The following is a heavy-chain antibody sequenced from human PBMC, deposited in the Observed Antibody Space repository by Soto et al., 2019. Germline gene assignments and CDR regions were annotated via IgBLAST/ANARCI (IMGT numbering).Heavy chain of an antibody. J-gene: IGHJ4*02. V-gene: IGHV1-18*01. CDR2: ISPYYGKS. D-gene: IGHD6-19*01. CDR3: ARDLLAVAGTIAY. CDR1: GYTFRSYG. Sequence: QVQLVQSGPEVRRPGTSLKVACKPSGYTFRSYGISWVRQAPGQGLEWKVWISPYYGKSNYAQKFQDRMTMTTDTSTSTAFMELKSLKSNDTAMYYCARDLLAVAGTIAYWGQGTLISVSS.